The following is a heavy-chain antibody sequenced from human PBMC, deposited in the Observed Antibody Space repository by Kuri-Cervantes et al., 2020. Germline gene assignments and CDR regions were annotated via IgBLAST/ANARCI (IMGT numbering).Heavy chain of an antibody. CDR3: ARGGLRRPGLFDY. CDR2: INHSGST. V-gene: IGHV4-34*01. J-gene: IGHJ4*02. CDR1: GGSFSGYY. D-gene: IGHD3-16*01. Sequence: SQTLSLTCAVYGGSFSGYYWSWIRQPPGKGLEWIGEINHSGSTNYNPSLKSRVTISVDTSKNQFSLKLSSVNAADTAVYYCARGGLRRPGLFDYWGQGTLVTVSS.